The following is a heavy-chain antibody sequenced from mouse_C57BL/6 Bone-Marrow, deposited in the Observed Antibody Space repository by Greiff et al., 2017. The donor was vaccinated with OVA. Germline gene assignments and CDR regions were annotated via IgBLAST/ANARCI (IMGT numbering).Heavy chain of an antibody. Sequence: EVKVVESGGDLVKPGGSLKLSCAASGFTFSSYGMSWVRQTPDKRLEWVATISSGGSYTYYPDSVKGRFTISRDNAKNTLYLQMSSLKSEDTAMYYCARPYGKYAMDYWGQGTSVTVSS. CDR1: GFTFSSYG. D-gene: IGHD2-1*01. J-gene: IGHJ4*01. CDR3: ARPYGKYAMDY. CDR2: ISSGGSYT. V-gene: IGHV5-6*01.